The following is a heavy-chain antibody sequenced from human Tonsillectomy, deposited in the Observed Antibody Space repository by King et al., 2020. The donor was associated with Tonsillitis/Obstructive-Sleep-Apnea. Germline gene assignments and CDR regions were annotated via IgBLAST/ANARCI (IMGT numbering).Heavy chain of an antibody. CDR3: ARGHQLVLDY. D-gene: IGHD6-6*01. J-gene: IGHJ4*02. Sequence: QLQESGPGLVKPSETLSLTCTVSGGSISSYYWSWIRQPPGKGLEWIGYIYYSGSTNYNPSLKSRVTISVDTSKNQFSLKLSSVTAADTAVYYCARGHQLVLDYWGQGTLVTVSS. CDR2: IYYSGST. V-gene: IGHV4-59*01. CDR1: GGSISSYY.